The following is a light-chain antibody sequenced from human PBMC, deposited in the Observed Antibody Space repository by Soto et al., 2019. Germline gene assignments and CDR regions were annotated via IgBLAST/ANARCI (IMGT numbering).Light chain of an antibody. CDR1: SSNIGNYNY. CDR2: DVS. J-gene: IGLJ1*01. V-gene: IGLV2-11*01. Sequence: QSALTQPRSVSGSPGQAVTISCTGTSSNIGNYNYVSWYQQHPGKAPKLLIYDVSKRPSGVPDRFSGSKSGNTASLTISGLQPEDEADYFCCSYAGSYTFYVFGTETKLTVL. CDR3: CSYAGSYTFYV.